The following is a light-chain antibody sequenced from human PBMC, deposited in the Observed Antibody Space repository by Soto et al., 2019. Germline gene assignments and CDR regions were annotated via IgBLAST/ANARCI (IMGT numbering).Light chain of an antibody. J-gene: IGKJ1*01. Sequence: IKMTQSPSSVSASVGDRVTITCRASQSISSYLNWYQQKPGKAPKLLIYAASTLQSGVPSRFSGSGSGTDFTLTISSLQPEDFATYYCHQSYSTRTFGQGTMVDIK. CDR1: QSISSY. CDR2: AAS. CDR3: HQSYSTRT. V-gene: IGKV1-39*01.